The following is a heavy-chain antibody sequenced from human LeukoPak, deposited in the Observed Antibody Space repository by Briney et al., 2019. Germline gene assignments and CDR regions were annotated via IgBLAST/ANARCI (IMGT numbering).Heavy chain of an antibody. CDR3: ARTGIDYGDYGLLDY. Sequence: GASVKVSGNASGYTFAKYGITWVRQAPGQGPKWVGWISAYNGHTESAQKFQGRVTMTTDTSTNTAYMELRSLRSDDTAVYYCARTGIDYGDYGLLDYWGQGSLVTVSS. CDR1: GYTFAKYG. J-gene: IGHJ4*02. CDR2: ISAYNGHT. V-gene: IGHV1-18*01. D-gene: IGHD4-17*01.